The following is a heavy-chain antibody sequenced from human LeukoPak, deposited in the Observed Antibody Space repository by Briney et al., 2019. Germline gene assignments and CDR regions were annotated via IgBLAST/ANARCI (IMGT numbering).Heavy chain of an antibody. CDR2: ISGSGGST. Sequence: GGSLRLSCAASGFTFSSYAMRWVRHAPGKGLEWVSPISGSGGSTYYADSVKGRFTISRNNTKNTMYLQMNSLRTEDAAVYYCAKEDGDNYYYYYYMCVWGKGSPVTLSS. CDR3: AKEDGDNYYYYYYMCV. J-gene: IGHJ6*03. CDR1: GFTFSSYA. V-gene: IGHV3-23*01. D-gene: IGHD3-10*01.